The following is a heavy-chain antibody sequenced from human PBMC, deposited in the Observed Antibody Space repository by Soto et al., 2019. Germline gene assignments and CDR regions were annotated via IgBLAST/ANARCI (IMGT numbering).Heavy chain of an antibody. CDR1: GSTFSSYS. CDR3: ARDRRPPAMDFGVVIERFHYHRMDV. D-gene: IGHD3-3*01. J-gene: IGHJ6*02. CDR2: ISSSSSYI. V-gene: IGHV3-21*01. Sequence: GGSLRLSCAASGSTFSSYSLNWVRQAPCPGMEWRSSISSSSSYIYYADSVKGRFTIYTDNAKNSLYLQMNSLRAEDTAVYYCARDRRPPAMDFGVVIERFHYHRMDVWGQGSTLTVSS.